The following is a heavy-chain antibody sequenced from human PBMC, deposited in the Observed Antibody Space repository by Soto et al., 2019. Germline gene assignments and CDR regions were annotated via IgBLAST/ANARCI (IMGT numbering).Heavy chain of an antibody. CDR2: IWYDGSNK. CDR1: GFTFSSYG. D-gene: IGHD6-6*01. CDR3: ASARGYSSSSIDY. Sequence: PGGSLRLSCAASGFTFSSYGMHWVRQAPGKGLEWVAVIWYDGSNKYYADSVKGRFTISRDNSKNTLYLQMNSLRAEDTAIYYCASARGYSSSSIDYWGQGTLVTVSS. V-gene: IGHV3-33*01. J-gene: IGHJ4*02.